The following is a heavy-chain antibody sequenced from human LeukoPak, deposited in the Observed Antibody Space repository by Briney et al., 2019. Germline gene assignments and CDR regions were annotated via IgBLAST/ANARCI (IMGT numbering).Heavy chain of an antibody. CDR1: GFTFSGSA. D-gene: IGHD3-10*02. J-gene: IGHJ4*02. Sequence: GGSLRLSCAASGFTFSGSAMHWVRQASGKGLEWVGRIRSKANSHATAYAASVKGRFTISRDDSKNTAYLQMNSLKTEDTAVYYCTRQPPLALGSHYWGQGTLSPSPQ. V-gene: IGHV3-73*01. CDR3: TRQPPLALGSHY. CDR2: IRSKANSHAT.